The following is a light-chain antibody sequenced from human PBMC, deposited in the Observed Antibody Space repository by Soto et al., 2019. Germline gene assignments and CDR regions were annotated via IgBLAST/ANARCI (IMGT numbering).Light chain of an antibody. J-gene: IGKJ2*01. CDR1: QSVSSSH. CDR2: GAS. Sequence: EIVLTQSPGTLSSSPGERATLSCRASQSVSSSHLAWYQQKPGQAPRLLIYGASSRATGIPDRFSGSGSGTDFTLTISGLEPEDFAVYFCQQYGDSPMYTFGQGTKLE. CDR3: QQYGDSPMYT. V-gene: IGKV3-20*01.